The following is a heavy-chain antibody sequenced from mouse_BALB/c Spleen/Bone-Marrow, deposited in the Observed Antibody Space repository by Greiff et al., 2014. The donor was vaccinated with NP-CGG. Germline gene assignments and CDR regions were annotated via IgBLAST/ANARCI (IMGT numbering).Heavy chain of an antibody. CDR3: ARDKGRVFFDY. CDR1: GSTFTDYY. CDR2: IRNKANGYTT. V-gene: IGHV7-3*02. J-gene: IGHJ2*01. Sequence: VQLKDSGGGLVQPGGSLRLSCATSGSTFTDYYMNWVRQPPGKALEWLGFIRNKANGYTTEYSASVKSRFTISRDNSQNILYLQMNTLRADDSATYYCARDKGRVFFDYWGQGTTLTVSS.